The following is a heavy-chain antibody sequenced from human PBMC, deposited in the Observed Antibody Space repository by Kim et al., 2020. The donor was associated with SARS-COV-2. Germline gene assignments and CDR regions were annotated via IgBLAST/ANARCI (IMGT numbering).Heavy chain of an antibody. CDR1: GFTFSSYA. CDR3: AKERLLWFGELTYLDY. Sequence: GGSLRHSCAASGFTFSSYAMSWVRQAPGKGLEWVSAISGSGGSTYYADSVKGRFTISRDNSKNTLYLQMNSLRAEDTAVYYCAKERLLWFGELTYLDYWGQGTLVTVSS. J-gene: IGHJ4*02. CDR2: ISGSGGST. V-gene: IGHV3-23*01. D-gene: IGHD3-10*01.